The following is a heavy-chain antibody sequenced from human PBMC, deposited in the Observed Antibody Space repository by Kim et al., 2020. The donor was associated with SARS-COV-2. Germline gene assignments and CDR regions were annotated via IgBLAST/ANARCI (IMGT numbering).Heavy chain of an antibody. J-gene: IGHJ4*02. V-gene: IGHV3-9*01. D-gene: IGHD2-2*02. Sequence: DSVQGRFTISRDNAKNSLYLQMNSLRAADTAWYYCGNDQGYQLLYGIYEYWGQGTLVTVSS. CDR3: GNDQGYQLLYGIYEY.